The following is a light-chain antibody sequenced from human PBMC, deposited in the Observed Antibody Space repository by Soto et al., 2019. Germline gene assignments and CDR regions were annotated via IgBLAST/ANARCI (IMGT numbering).Light chain of an antibody. J-gene: IGKJ2*01. V-gene: IGKV1-5*01. CDR1: QIISDW. CDR2: DAS. CDR3: QQYTTYPYT. Sequence: DIQMTQSPSTLSASVGDRVTITCRASQIISDWLAWYQQIPAKAPNLLIYDASRLQSGIPSRFSGSGSGTEFTLTISSLQPDDFATYYCQQYTTYPYTFGQGTKLEIK.